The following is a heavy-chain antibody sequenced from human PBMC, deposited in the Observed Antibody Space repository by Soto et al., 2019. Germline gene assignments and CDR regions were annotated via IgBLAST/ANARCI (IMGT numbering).Heavy chain of an antibody. CDR2: ISHGGSP. CDR1: GGSVSSGVFS. V-gene: IGHV4-30-2*06. J-gene: IGHJ6*02. CDR3: ARGHYYYAMDV. Sequence: SETLSLTCAISGGSVSSGVFSWNWIRQSPGQGLEWIGYISHGGSPHYTPSLESRVTISVDRSTNVISLNLTSVTPADTAVYFCARGHYYYAMDVWGQGTTVTV.